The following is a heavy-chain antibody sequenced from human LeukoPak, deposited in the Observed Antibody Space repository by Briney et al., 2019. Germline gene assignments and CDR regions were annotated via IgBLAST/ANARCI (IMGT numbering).Heavy chain of an antibody. D-gene: IGHD6-13*01. CDR3: ARDRIGGGYSSSWVEGNWFDP. Sequence: ASVKVSCKASGYTFTGYYMHWVRQAPGQGLEWMGRINPNSGGTNYAQKFQGRVTLTRDTSISTAYMELSSLRSDDTAVYYCARDRIGGGYSSSWVEGNWFDPWGQGTLVTVSS. V-gene: IGHV1-2*06. CDR1: GYTFTGYY. J-gene: IGHJ5*02. CDR2: INPNSGGT.